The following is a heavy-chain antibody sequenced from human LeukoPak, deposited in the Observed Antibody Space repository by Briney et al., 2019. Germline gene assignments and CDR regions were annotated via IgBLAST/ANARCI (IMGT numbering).Heavy chain of an antibody. CDR3: ARVGSGWCFDY. CDR1: GFTFSDYY. V-gene: IGHV3-11*05. Sequence: PGGSLRLSCAASGFTFSDYYMSWIRQAPGKGLEWVSYISSSSSYTNYADSVKGRFTISRDNAKNSLYLQMNSLRAEDTAVYYCARVGSGWCFDYWGQGTLVIVSS. D-gene: IGHD6-19*01. CDR2: ISSSSSYT. J-gene: IGHJ4*02.